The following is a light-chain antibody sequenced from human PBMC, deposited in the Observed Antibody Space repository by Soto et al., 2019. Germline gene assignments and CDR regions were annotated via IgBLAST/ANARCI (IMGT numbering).Light chain of an antibody. CDR3: QQYNSYST. Sequence: DIQMTQSPSTLSASVGDRVTITCRASQSISSWLAWYQQKPGKAPKLLIYDASSLESGVPSRFSGSGSGTEFTLTISSLQPDDFATYYCQQYNSYSTFGQGPKVDIK. CDR2: DAS. CDR1: QSISSW. J-gene: IGKJ1*01. V-gene: IGKV1-5*01.